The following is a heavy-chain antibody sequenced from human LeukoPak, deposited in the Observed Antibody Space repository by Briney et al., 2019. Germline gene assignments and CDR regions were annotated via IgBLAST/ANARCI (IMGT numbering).Heavy chain of an antibody. V-gene: IGHV1-69*04. Sequence: GASLKVSCKASRYTLTSYAISSVRQAPGQGLEWMGRIIPILGIANYAQKFQGRVTITADKSTSTAYMELSSLRSEDTAVYYCARDRIAARRSSTPPDYWGQGTLVSVSS. CDR1: RYTLTSYA. D-gene: IGHD6-6*01. J-gene: IGHJ4*02. CDR2: IIPILGIA. CDR3: ARDRIAARRSSTPPDY.